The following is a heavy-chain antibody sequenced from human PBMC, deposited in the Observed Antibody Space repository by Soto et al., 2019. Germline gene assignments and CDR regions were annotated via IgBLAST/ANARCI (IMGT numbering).Heavy chain of an antibody. V-gene: IGHV4-61*08. Sequence: ETLSLTCTVSGGSFSSGDYYRSWILQPPGKGLEWIGYIYYSGSTNYNPSLKSRVSISLDTSKNQFSLRLTSVTAADTAVYYCARIPVDTYMINWFDPWGQGTLVTVSS. CDR2: IYYSGST. CDR1: GGSFSSGDYY. J-gene: IGHJ5*02. CDR3: ARIPVDTYMINWFDP. D-gene: IGHD5-18*01.